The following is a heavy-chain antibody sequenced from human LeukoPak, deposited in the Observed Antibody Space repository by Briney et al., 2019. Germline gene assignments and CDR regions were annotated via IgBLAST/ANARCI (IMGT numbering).Heavy chain of an antibody. CDR1: GGSISSSSYY. V-gene: IGHV4-39*01. Sequence: SETLSLTCTVSGGSISSSSYYWGWIRQPPGKGLEWIGSIYYSGSTYYNPSLKSRVTISVDTSKNQVSLKLSSVTAADTAVYYCARRDSSGYYYGLADYWGQGTLVTVSS. CDR3: ARRDSSGYYYGLADY. J-gene: IGHJ4*02. CDR2: IYYSGST. D-gene: IGHD3-22*01.